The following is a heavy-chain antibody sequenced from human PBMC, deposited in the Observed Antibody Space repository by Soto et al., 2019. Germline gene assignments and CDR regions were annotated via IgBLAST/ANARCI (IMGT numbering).Heavy chain of an antibody. V-gene: IGHV1-18*04. CDR2: ISAYNGNT. J-gene: IGHJ6*02. CDR1: GYTFTSYG. D-gene: IGHD2-2*02. Sequence: QVQLVQSGAEVKKPWASVKVSCKASGYTFTSYGISWVRQAPGQGLEWMGWISAYNGNTNYAQKLQGRVTMTTDTFTSTAYMELRSLRSDDTAVYYCARDGRVPAAIPDYYYCGMDVWGQGTTVTVSS. CDR3: ARDGRVPAAIPDYYYCGMDV.